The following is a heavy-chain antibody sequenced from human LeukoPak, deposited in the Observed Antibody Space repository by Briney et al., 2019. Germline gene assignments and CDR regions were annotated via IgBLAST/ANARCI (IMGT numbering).Heavy chain of an antibody. V-gene: IGHV3-23*01. CDR3: AKGNIIKFGGVFLPHAFYF. J-gene: IGHJ3*01. D-gene: IGHD3-16*01. Sequence: PGGSLRLSCAASGFTFSSYAMSWVRQAPGKGLEWVSAISGSGGSTYYADSVKGRFTISRDNSKNTLYLQMNSLRAEDTAVYYCAKGNIIKFGGVFLPHAFYFWGPGNMVTVSS. CDR1: GFTFSSYA. CDR2: ISGSGGST.